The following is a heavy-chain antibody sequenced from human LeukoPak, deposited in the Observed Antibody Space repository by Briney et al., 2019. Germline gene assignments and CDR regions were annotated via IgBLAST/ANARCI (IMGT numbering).Heavy chain of an antibody. CDR1: GYTFTSYY. CDR2: INPSGGST. D-gene: IGHD1-26*01. Sequence: GASVKVSCKASGYTFTSYYMHWVRQAPGQGLEWMGIINPSGGSTSYAQKFQGRVTMTRDTSTNTVYMELSSLRSEDTAVYHCARGSGSRGPSGAFDIWGQGTVVTVSS. J-gene: IGHJ3*02. CDR3: ARGSGSRGPSGAFDI. V-gene: IGHV1-46*01.